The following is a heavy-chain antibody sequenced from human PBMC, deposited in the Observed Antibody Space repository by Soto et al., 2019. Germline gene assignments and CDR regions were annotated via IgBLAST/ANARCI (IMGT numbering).Heavy chain of an antibody. CDR3: SRSLVA. CDR2: INDSGST. Sequence: QVQLQQWGAGLLKPSETLSLTCAVYGGSLSNSHWSWIRQPPGKGLEWIGEINDSGSTNYNPSLXSXXALSRNTSKHQFSLRLNSLTAADTAVYYWSRSLVAWGQGTLVTVSS. V-gene: IGHV4-34*01. J-gene: IGHJ5*02. D-gene: IGHD2-8*02. CDR1: GGSLSNSH.